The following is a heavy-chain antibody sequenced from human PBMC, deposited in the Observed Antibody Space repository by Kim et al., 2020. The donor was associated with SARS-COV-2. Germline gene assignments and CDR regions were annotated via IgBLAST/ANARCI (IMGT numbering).Heavy chain of an antibody. V-gene: IGHV4-34*01. CDR2: IDDSGSS. CDR1: GGSFSGYQ. CDR3: ARGGPGY. Sequence: SETLSLTCAVYGGSFSGYQWSWIRQSPERGLEWVGQIDDSGSSQYNPSPKSRVTISVDTSKNQFSLKLTSVTAADTAVYYCARGGPGYWGQRTPVTVSS. J-gene: IGHJ4*02.